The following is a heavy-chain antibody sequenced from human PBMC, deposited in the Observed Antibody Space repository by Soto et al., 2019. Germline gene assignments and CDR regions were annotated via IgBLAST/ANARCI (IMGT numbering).Heavy chain of an antibody. J-gene: IGHJ6*02. CDR2: ISAYNGNT. CDR1: GYTFTSYG. CDR3: ARYYYDSSGHPYGMDV. D-gene: IGHD3-22*01. Sequence: QVQLVQSGAEVKKPGASVKVSCKASGYTFTSYGISWVRQAPGQGLEWMGWISAYNGNTNYAQKLQGRVTMTTDTSTSTAYMELRSLGSDDTAVYYCARYYYDSSGHPYGMDVWGQGTTVTVSS. V-gene: IGHV1-18*04.